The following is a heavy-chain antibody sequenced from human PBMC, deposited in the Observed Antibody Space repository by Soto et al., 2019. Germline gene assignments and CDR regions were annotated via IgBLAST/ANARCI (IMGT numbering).Heavy chain of an antibody. J-gene: IGHJ4*02. D-gene: IGHD1-26*01. CDR2: TRNKANSYTT. CDR3: ATSTGSYRNFDY. Sequence: GGSLRLSCAASGFTFSDQYMDWVRQAPGKGLEWVGRTRNKANSYTTEYAASVKGRFTISRDDSKNSLYLQMNSLKPEDTAVYYCATSTGSYRNFDYWGQGTLVTVS. V-gene: IGHV3-72*01. CDR1: GFTFSDQY.